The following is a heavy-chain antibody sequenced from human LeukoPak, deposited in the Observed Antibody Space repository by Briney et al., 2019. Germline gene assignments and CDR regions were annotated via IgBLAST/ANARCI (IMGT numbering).Heavy chain of an antibody. J-gene: IGHJ3*02. CDR2: IWYGGSNK. D-gene: IGHD2-21*02. Sequence: GVSLRLSCAASGFTFSSYGMHWVRQAPGKGLEWLAFIWYGGSNKYHADSVKGRCIISRDNSKNTLYLQMNSLRAEGPAVYYCAKVAYCGGDWYWGAFDIWGQGTMVTVSS. CDR1: GFTFSSYG. CDR3: AKVAYCGGDWYWGAFDI. V-gene: IGHV3-30*02.